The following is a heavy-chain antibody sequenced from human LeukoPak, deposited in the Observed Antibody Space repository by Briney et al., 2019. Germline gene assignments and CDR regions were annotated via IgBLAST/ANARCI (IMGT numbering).Heavy chain of an antibody. CDR2: ISGSGDNT. D-gene: IGHD1-26*01. V-gene: IGHV3-23*01. CDR1: GFTFSNND. J-gene: IGHJ4*02. CDR3: ARRGSYFGGFDY. Sequence: PGGSLRLSCAASGFTFSNNDMSWVRQAPGEGLEWVSAISGSGDNTNYGDSVKGRFTISRDNAKNRLFLQMNSLRVEDTAIYYCARRGSYFGGFDYWGQGTLVSVPS.